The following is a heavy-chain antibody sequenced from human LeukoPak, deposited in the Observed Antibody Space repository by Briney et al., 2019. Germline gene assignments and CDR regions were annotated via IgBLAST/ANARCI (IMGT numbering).Heavy chain of an antibody. CDR2: IYTSGNT. V-gene: IGHV4-61*02. J-gene: IGHJ4*02. CDR3: ARDLADEYYFDY. CDR1: GGSISSGSYF. Sequence: SQTLSLTCTVSGGSISSGSYFWSWIRQPAGKGLEWIGRIYTSGNTNYNPSLKSRVTISVDTSKNQFSLKLSSVTAADTAVYYCARDLADEYYFDYWGQGTLVTVSS.